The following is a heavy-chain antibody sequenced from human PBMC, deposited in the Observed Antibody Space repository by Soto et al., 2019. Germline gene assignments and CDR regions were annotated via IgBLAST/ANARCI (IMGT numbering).Heavy chain of an antibody. CDR2: ISSGSSSK. CDR1: GFTFRDYY. Sequence: QEQLVESGGGLVKPGGSLRLSCEASGFTFRDYYMSWIRQAPGKGLEWISYISSGSSSKFYTESVKGRFTISRDIAKNSLYLQMDGLRVEDTGVYFCARRGPLNNIEVVPDYFGLDVWGQGTTVTVSS. CDR3: ARRGPLNNIEVVPDYFGLDV. V-gene: IGHV3-11*01. J-gene: IGHJ6*02. D-gene: IGHD2-15*01.